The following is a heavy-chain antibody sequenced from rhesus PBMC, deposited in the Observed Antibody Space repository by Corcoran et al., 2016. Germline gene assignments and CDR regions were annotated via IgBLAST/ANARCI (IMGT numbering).Heavy chain of an antibody. CDR3: AKDLRYYGLDS. CDR2: ISSGGST. V-gene: IGHV3-103*01. Sequence: EVQLVESGGGLAKPGGSLRLSCAASGFTFSSYAMHWVRRAPGKGLEWVSAISSGGSTYYADSVKGRFTISRDNSKNTLSLQMNSLRAEDTAVYYCAKDLRYYGLDSWGQGVVVTVSS. CDR1: GFTFSSYA. J-gene: IGHJ6*01.